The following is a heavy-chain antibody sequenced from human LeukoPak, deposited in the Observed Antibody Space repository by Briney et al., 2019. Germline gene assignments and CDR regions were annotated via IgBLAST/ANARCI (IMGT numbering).Heavy chain of an antibody. D-gene: IGHD2-2*01. Sequence: SETLSLTCAVYGGSFSGYYWSWIRQPPGKGLEWIGEINHSGSTNYNPSLKSRVTISVDTSKNQFSLKLSSVTAADTAVYYCASLQLGYCSSTSCYWGQGTLVTVSS. V-gene: IGHV4-34*01. CDR3: ASLQLGYCSSTSCY. CDR1: GGSFSGYY. CDR2: INHSGST. J-gene: IGHJ4*02.